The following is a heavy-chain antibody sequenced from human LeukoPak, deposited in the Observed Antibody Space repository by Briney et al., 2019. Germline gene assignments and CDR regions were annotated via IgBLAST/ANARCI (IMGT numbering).Heavy chain of an antibody. CDR1: SGSVSVHSHY. V-gene: IGHV4-39*07. CDR3: TRDHYLSGFT. D-gene: IGHD3-10*01. Sequence: PSETLSLTCTVSSGSVSVHSHYWGWVRQPPGMGLEWIGCIYYTGSTYYNASLKSRVTMSVDTSKNHFSLNLTSVTAADTAVYYCTRDHYLSGFTWGQGTLVTVSS. CDR2: IYYTGST. J-gene: IGHJ4*02.